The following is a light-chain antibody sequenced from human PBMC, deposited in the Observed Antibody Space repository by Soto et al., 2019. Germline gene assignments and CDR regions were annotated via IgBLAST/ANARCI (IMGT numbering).Light chain of an antibody. CDR3: QQYNNWPPFT. V-gene: IGKV3-15*01. J-gene: IGKJ3*01. CDR1: QSVSSN. Sequence: EIVMTQSPATLSVSPGERATLSCRASQSVSSNLAWYQQKPGQAPRLLIYGASTRATGIPARFSGSGSGTEFTLTINSLQSEDFAVYYCQQYNNWPPFTFXPGTKVDIK. CDR2: GAS.